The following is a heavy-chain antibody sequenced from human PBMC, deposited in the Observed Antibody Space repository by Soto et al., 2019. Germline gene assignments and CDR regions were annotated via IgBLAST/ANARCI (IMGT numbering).Heavy chain of an antibody. CDR1: GGSFSGYY. Sequence: SETLSLTCAVYGGSFSGYYWSWIRQPPGKGLEWIGEINHSGSTNYNPSLKSRVTISVDTSKNQFSLKLSSVTAADTAVYYCARHIAAARWGGNYYYGMDVWGQGATVTVSS. J-gene: IGHJ6*02. CDR2: INHSGST. V-gene: IGHV4-34*01. D-gene: IGHD6-13*01. CDR3: ARHIAAARWGGNYYYGMDV.